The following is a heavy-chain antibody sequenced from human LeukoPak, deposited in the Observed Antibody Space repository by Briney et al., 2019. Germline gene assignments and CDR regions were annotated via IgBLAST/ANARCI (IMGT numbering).Heavy chain of an antibody. V-gene: IGHV3-23*01. J-gene: IGHJ5*02. D-gene: IGHD1-14*01. Sequence: PGGSLRLSCAASGFTFSSYAMSWVRQAPGKGLEWVSAISGSGGSTYYADSVKGRFTISRDNAKNSLYLQMNSLRAEDTAVYYCARTRSSPNWFDPWGQGTLVTVSS. CDR3: ARTRSSPNWFDP. CDR2: ISGSGGST. CDR1: GFTFSSYA.